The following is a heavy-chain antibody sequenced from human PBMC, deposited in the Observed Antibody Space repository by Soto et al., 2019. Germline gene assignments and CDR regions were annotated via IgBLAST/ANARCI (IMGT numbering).Heavy chain of an antibody. CDR3: AKDPGSGPLYFDY. J-gene: IGHJ4*02. D-gene: IGHD6-19*01. CDR1: GFTFSSYG. V-gene: IGHV3-30*18. Sequence: QVQLVESGGGVVQPGRSLRLSCAASGFTFSSYGMHWVRQAPGKGLEWVAVISYDGSNKYYADSVKGRFTISRDNSKNTLYLQMNSLRAADTAVYYCAKDPGSGPLYFDYWGQGTLVTVSS. CDR2: ISYDGSNK.